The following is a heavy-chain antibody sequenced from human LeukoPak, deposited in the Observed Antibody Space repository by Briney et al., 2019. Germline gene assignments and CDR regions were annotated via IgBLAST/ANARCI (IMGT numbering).Heavy chain of an antibody. CDR1: GFTFSSYG. D-gene: IGHD5-18*01. CDR2: IRYDGSNK. Sequence: GGSLRLSCAASGFTFSSYGMHWVRQAPGKGLEGVAFIRYDGSNKYYADSVKSRFTISRDNSKNTLYLQVNSLRAEDTAVYYCAKITRGYSYGHTDYWGQGTLVTVSS. CDR3: AKITRGYSYGHTDY. V-gene: IGHV3-30*02. J-gene: IGHJ4*02.